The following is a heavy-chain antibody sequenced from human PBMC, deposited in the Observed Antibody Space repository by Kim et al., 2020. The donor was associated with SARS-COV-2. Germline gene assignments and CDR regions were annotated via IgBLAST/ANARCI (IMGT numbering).Heavy chain of an antibody. D-gene: IGHD3-22*01. CDR1: GGSISSSSYY. J-gene: IGHJ5*02. V-gene: IGHV4-39*07. CDR2: IYYSGST. CDR3: ARGEYYYDSSGLDWFDP. Sequence: SETLSLTCTVSGGSISSSSYYWGWIRQPPGKGLEWIGSIYYSGSTYYNPSLKSRVTISVDTSKNQFSLKLSSVTAADTAVYYCARGEYYYDSSGLDWFDPWGQGTLVTVSS.